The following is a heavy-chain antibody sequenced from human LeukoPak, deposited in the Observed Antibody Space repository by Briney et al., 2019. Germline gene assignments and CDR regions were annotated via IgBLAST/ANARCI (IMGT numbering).Heavy chain of an antibody. V-gene: IGHV4-34*01. J-gene: IGHJ4*02. CDR1: GGSFSGYY. D-gene: IGHD2-2*01. Sequence: PSETLSLTCAVYGGSFSGYYWSWIRQPPGKGLEWIGEINHSGSTNYNPSLKSRVTISVDTSKNQFSLKLSTVTAADTAVYYCARSRRYCGSTSCYAFFDYWGQGTLVTVSS. CDR2: INHSGST. CDR3: ARSRRYCGSTSCYAFFDY.